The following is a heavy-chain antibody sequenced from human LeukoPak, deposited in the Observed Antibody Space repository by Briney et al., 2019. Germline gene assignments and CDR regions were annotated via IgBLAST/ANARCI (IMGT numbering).Heavy chain of an antibody. CDR1: GGSISSYY. Sequence: SETLSLTCTVSGGSISSYYWSWIRQPPGKGLEWIGYIYYSGSTNYNPPLKSRVTISVDTSKNQFSLKLSSVTAADTAVYYCATRGHYYDSRRDAFDIWGQGPMVTVSS. V-gene: IGHV4-59*01. CDR2: IYYSGST. D-gene: IGHD3-22*01. J-gene: IGHJ3*02. CDR3: ATRGHYYDSRRDAFDI.